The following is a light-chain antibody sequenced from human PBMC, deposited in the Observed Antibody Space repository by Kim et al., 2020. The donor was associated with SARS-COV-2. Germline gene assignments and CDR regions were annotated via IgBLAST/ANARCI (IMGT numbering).Light chain of an antibody. V-gene: IGKV3-20*01. J-gene: IGKJ2*01. CDR2: GAS. CDR1: QTVSSNY. CDR3: QQYGSSPYT. Sequence: EIVLTQNPGTLSLSPGVRATLSCRASQTVSSNYLAWYQQRPGQAPRLLISGASSRATGIPDKFSGSGSGTDFTLTISRLEPEDFAVYYCQQYGSSPYTFGQGTKLEI.